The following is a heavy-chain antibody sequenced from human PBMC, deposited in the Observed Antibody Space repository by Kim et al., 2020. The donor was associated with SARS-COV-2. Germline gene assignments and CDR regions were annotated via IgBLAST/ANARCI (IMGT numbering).Heavy chain of an antibody. D-gene: IGHD3-3*01. J-gene: IGHJ6*03. Sequence: SETLSLTCAVYGGSFSGYYWSWIRQPPGKGLEWIGEINHSGSTNYNPSLKSRVTISVDTSKNQFSLKLSSVTAADTAVYYCAREIDDFWSGYYPKDYYYYYMDVWGKGTTVTVSS. CDR1: GGSFSGYY. CDR2: INHSGST. V-gene: IGHV4-34*01. CDR3: AREIDDFWSGYYPKDYYYYYMDV.